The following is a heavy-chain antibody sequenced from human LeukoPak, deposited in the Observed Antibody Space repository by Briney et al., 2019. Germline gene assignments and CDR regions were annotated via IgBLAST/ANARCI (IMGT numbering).Heavy chain of an antibody. CDR2: INHSGST. J-gene: IGHJ4*02. D-gene: IGHD3-22*01. Sequence: SETLSLTCAVYGGSFSGYYWSWIRQPPGKGLEWIGEINHSGSTNYNPSLKSRVTISVDTSKNQFSLKLSSVTAADTAVYYCARVSYDSSGYLDYYFDYWGQGTLVTVSS. CDR3: ARVSYDSSGYLDYYFDY. CDR1: GGSFSGYY. V-gene: IGHV4-34*01.